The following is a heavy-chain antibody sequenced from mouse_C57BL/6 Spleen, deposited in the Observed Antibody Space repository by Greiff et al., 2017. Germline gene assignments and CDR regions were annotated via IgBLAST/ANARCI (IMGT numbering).Heavy chain of an antibody. V-gene: IGHV1-74*01. J-gene: IGHJ2*02. D-gene: IGHD4-1*02. CDR1: GFTFTSYW. Sequence: QVQLQQPGAELVKPGASVKVSCKASGFTFTSYWMPWVNQSPGKGLEWIGRIHPSDSDPNYNQKLKGKATLTVDKSSSTAFMQLSSLTSEDSSVYYCAPSTGTYFDYWGQGTSLTVSS. CDR2: IHPSDSDP. CDR3: APSTGTYFDY.